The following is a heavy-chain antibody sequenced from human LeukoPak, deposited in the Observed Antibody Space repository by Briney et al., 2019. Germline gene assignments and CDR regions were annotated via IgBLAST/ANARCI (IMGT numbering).Heavy chain of an antibody. CDR1: GFTFNDYG. J-gene: IGHJ4*02. CDR3: AKDQKFRKDIDY. CDR2: ISYDGSNK. V-gene: IGHV3-30*18. Sequence: QSGGSPRLSCAASGFTFNDYGMHWVRQAPGKGLDWVAVISYDGSNKYYADSVKGRFTISRDNSNTLYLQMNSLRVEDTAVYYCAKDQKFRKDIDYWGQGTLVTVSS.